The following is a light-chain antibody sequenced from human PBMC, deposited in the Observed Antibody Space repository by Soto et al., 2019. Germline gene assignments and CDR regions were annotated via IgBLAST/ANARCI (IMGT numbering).Light chain of an antibody. J-gene: IGKJ1*01. V-gene: IGKV1-5*01. Sequence: DIQMTQSPSTLSASVGDRVTITCRASQTMNDWLAWSQQQPGKAPKVLIYDASSLQSGVPSRFSCSGSRTEFTLTTCSLQPDQNTNDYCVRYNDFYHTCGQGTKV. CDR3: VRYNDFYHT. CDR2: DAS. CDR1: QTMNDW.